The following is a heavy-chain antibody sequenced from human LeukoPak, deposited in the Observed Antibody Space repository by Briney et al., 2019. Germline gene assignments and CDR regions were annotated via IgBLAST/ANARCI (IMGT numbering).Heavy chain of an antibody. D-gene: IGHD3-22*01. CDR2: ISAYNGNT. CDR1: GYTFTSYG. Sequence: ASVEVSCKASGYTFTSYGISWVRQAPGQGLEWMGWISAYNGNTNYAQKLQGRVTMTTDTSTSTAYMELRSLRSDDTAVYNCARDNYYDSSGYYDYWGQGTLVTVSS. J-gene: IGHJ4*02. CDR3: ARDNYYDSSGYYDY. V-gene: IGHV1-18*01.